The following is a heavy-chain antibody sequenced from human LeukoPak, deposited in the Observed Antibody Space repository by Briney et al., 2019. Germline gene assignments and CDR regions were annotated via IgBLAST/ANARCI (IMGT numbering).Heavy chain of an antibody. Sequence: ASVKVSCKVSGYTPTDYYMHWVQQAPGQGLDWMGLVDPEDGETIYAEKFQGRVTITPDTSTDTAYMELSSVRAEDSAAYNCVITNLPGAFDMLRRATMVTVSS. V-gene: IGHV1-69-2*01. CDR3: VITNLPGAFDM. CDR2: VDPEDGET. CDR1: GYTPTDYY. D-gene: IGHD2-8*01. J-gene: IGHJ3*02.